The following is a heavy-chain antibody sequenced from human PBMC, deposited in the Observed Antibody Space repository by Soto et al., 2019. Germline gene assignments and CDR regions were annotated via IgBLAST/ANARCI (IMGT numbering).Heavy chain of an antibody. Sequence: GGSLRLSFVASGFTFHTNVMNWVRQAPGKGLEWVSSITATGDKTFYADSLKGRFTISRDNSKDTLYLQMNSLRAEDTALYYCSKGIGTTRLYSLDVWGQGTTVTVSS. CDR3: SKGIGTTRLYSLDV. V-gene: IGHV3-23*01. CDR2: ITATGDKT. CDR1: GFTFHTNV. D-gene: IGHD1-7*01. J-gene: IGHJ6*02.